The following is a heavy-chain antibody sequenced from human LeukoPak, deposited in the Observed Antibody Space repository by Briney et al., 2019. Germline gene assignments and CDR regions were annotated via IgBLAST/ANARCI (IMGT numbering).Heavy chain of an antibody. J-gene: IGHJ4*02. CDR1: GFIVSSNS. Sequence: GGSLRLSCSASGFIVSSNSMNWVRQAPGKGLEWVSAISSGGSTYYADSVKGRFIISRDHPKNTLYLQMNSLRAEDTAVYYCARVEVPAAILYYFDYWGQGTLVTVSS. CDR3: ARVEVPAAILYYFDY. D-gene: IGHD2-2*01. V-gene: IGHV3-66*01. CDR2: ISSGGST.